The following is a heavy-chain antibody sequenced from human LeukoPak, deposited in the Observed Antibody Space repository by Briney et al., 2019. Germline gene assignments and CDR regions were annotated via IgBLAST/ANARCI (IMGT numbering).Heavy chain of an antibody. CDR1: GFTFRDAG. CDR2: IKSKTDGGTT. D-gene: IGHD5-12*01. CDR3: ASRRQWLDS. J-gene: IGHJ4*02. V-gene: IGHV3-15*01. Sequence: GGSLRLSCVASGFTFRDAGMSWVRQAPGKGLEWVGRIKSKTDGGTTDYAAPVKGRFTFSRDNSKNTLYLQMNSLRADDTALYYCASRRQWLDSWGQGTLVTVSS.